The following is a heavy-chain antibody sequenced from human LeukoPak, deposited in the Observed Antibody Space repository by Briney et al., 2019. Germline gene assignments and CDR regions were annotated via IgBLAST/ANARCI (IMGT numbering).Heavy chain of an antibody. CDR2: IWYDGSNK. CDR1: GFTFSSYG. V-gene: IGHV3-33*01. D-gene: IGHD6-13*01. CDR3: ARERDSSSWLHYGMDV. Sequence: GRSLRLSCAASGFTFSSYGMHWVRQAPGKGLEWVAVIWYDGSNKYYADSVKGRFTISRDNSKNTLYLQMNSLRAEDTAVYYCARERDSSSWLHYGMDVWGKGTTVTVSS. J-gene: IGHJ6*04.